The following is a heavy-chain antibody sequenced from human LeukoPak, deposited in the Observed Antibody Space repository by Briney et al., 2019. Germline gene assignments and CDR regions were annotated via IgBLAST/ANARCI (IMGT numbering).Heavy chain of an antibody. CDR2: ISSSSSYI. Sequence: GGSLRLSCAASGFTFSSYSMNWVRQAPGKGLEWVSSISSSSSYIYYADSVKGRFTISRDNAKNSLYLQMNSLRAEDTAVYYCVRDRERGMVRGILDYWGQGTLVTVSP. CDR3: VRDRERGMVRGILDY. J-gene: IGHJ4*02. CDR1: GFTFSSYS. D-gene: IGHD3-10*01. V-gene: IGHV3-21*01.